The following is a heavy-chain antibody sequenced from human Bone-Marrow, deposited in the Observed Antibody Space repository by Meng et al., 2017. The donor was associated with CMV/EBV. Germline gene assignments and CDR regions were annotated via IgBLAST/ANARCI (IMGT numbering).Heavy chain of an antibody. CDR2: INPNSGGT. CDR3: ARGQPIVVDPAYFFDD. J-gene: IGHJ4*02. CDR1: GYTFTGYY. Sequence: ASVKVSCKASGYTFTGYYMHWVRQAPGQGLEWMGWINPNSGGTNYAQKFQGRVTMTRDTSISTAYMELSRLRSDDTAVYYCARGQPIVVDPAYFFDDRGQGILVTVSS. V-gene: IGHV1-2*02. D-gene: IGHD2-2*01.